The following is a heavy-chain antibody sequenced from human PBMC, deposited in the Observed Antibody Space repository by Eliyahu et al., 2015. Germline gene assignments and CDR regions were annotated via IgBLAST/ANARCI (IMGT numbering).Heavy chain of an antibody. D-gene: IGHD3-22*01. V-gene: IGHV3-30*04. CDR2: ITSDGSNT. CDR3: SRSFTVADSTGSNY. CDR1: GFXXGXYA. Sequence: QXQLVESGGGVVQPGRSLRXSCAAXGFXXGXYAMNWVRQAPGKGLEWVTLITSDGSNTFYADAVKGRFTISRDNSKNTLYLQMSSLRAEDTAMYYCSRSFTVADSTGSNYWGHGTLVTVS. J-gene: IGHJ4*01.